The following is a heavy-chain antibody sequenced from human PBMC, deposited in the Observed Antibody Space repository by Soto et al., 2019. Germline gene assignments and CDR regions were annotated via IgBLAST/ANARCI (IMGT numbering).Heavy chain of an antibody. CDR2: IWYDGSNK. CDR3: ARESLKQLWFDY. CDR1: GFTFSSYG. Sequence: GGSLRLSCAASGFTFSSYGMHWVRQAPGKGLEWVAVIWYDGSNKYYADSVKGRFTISRDNSKNTLYLQMNSLRAEDTDVYYCARESLKQLWFDYWGQGTLVTVSS. J-gene: IGHJ4*02. D-gene: IGHD5-18*01. V-gene: IGHV3-33*01.